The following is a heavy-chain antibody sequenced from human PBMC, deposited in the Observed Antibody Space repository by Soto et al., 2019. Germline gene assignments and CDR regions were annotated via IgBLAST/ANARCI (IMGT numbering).Heavy chain of an antibody. CDR2: IIPLFGTT. V-gene: IGHV1-69*01. CDR1: GDTFKNCV. CDR3: AAELGFGKLFVV. D-gene: IGHD3-10*01. J-gene: IGHJ6*02. Sequence: QVQVVQSGVEVRRPGSSVKVSCKASGDTFKNCVISWVRQAPGQGLEWMGGIIPLFGTTDFAQRFQGRLTLTTDESTTTAYMDLSRLRSEDTATYYWAAELGFGKLFVVWGQGTTVIVSS.